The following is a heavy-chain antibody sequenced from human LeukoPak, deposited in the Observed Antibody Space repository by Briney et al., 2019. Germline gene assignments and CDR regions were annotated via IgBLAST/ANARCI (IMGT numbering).Heavy chain of an antibody. D-gene: IGHD3-10*01. J-gene: IGHJ5*02. CDR1: GSTFSSYA. CDR3: AKAEGEVRGVIRDWFDP. V-gene: IGHV3-23*01. CDR2: ISGSGGST. Sequence: GGSLRLSCAASGSTFSSYAMSWVRQAPGKGLEWVSAISGSGGSTYYADSVKGRFTISRDNSKNTLYLQMNSLRAEDTAVYYCAKAEGEVRGVIRDWFDPWGQGTLVTVSS.